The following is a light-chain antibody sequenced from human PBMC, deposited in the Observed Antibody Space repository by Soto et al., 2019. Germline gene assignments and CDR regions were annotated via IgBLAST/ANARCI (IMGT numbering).Light chain of an antibody. J-gene: IGKJ4*01. CDR3: QQFNV. CDR2: DAS. Sequence: DIQMTQSPSTLSASVGDRVTITCRASQSISSWLAWYQQKPGKAPKLLIYDASSLESGVPSRFSGSGSVTEFTLTISSLQPDDFATYYCQQFNVFGGGTKVDIK. V-gene: IGKV1-5*01. CDR1: QSISSW.